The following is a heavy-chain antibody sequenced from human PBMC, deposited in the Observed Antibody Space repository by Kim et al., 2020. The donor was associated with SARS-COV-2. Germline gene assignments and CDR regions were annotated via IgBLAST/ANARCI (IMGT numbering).Heavy chain of an antibody. CDR1: GGSISSGGYY. CDR3: ARYCSGGSCQPSSDAFDI. D-gene: IGHD2-15*01. J-gene: IGHJ3*02. Sequence: SETLSLTCTVSGGSISSGGYYWSWIRQHPGKGLEWIGYIYYSGSTYYNPSLKSRVTISVDTSKNQFSLKLSSVTAADTAVYSCARYCSGGSCQPSSDAFDIWGQGTMVTVSS. V-gene: IGHV4-31*03. CDR2: IYYSGST.